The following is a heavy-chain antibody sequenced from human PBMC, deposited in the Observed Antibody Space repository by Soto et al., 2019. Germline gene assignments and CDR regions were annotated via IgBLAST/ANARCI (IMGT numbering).Heavy chain of an antibody. D-gene: IGHD5-12*01. CDR2: IKDGGYT. J-gene: IGHJ4*02. Sequence: QVQLQQWGAGLLKPSETLSLNCAVNGGSLSGYYWSWIRQPPGKGLEWIGEIKDGGYTNYSPSLKSRATISSDTSNHQCSLRLNSVTAADTGVYYCARGQEGVVATHWDQGALVTVSS. CDR3: ARGQEGVVATH. V-gene: IGHV4-34*01. CDR1: GGSLSGYY.